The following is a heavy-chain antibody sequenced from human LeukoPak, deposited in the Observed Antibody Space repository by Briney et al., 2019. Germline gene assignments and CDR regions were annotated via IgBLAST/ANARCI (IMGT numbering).Heavy chain of an antibody. Sequence: SETLSLTCTVSGGSISSYYWSWIRQPPGKGLEWIGYIYYSGSTNYNPSLKSRVTISVDTSKNQFSLKLSSVTAADTAVYYCARGHGGNSAGYFDLWGRGTLVTVSS. D-gene: IGHD4-23*01. V-gene: IGHV4-59*01. CDR2: IYYSGST. J-gene: IGHJ2*01. CDR3: ARGHGGNSAGYFDL. CDR1: GGSISSYY.